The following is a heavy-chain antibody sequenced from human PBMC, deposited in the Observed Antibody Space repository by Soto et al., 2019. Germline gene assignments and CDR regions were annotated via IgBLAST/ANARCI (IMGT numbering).Heavy chain of an antibody. CDR3: ARDLSVIAEAGTAEFDY. J-gene: IGHJ4*02. D-gene: IGHD6-13*01. Sequence: GASVKVSCKASGYTFTGYYMHWVRQAPGQGLEWMGWINPNSGGTNYAQKFQGRVTMTRDTSISTAYMELSRLRSDDTAVYYCARDLSVIAEAGTAEFDYWGQGTLVTVSS. CDR1: GYTFTGYY. V-gene: IGHV1-2*02. CDR2: INPNSGGT.